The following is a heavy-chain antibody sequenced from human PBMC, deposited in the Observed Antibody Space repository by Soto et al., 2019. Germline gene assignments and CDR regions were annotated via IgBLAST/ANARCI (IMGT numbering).Heavy chain of an antibody. J-gene: IGHJ4*02. CDR3: ARGGSITWPLDY. Sequence: QVQLVPSGAEVKKPGAAVKLSCKASGYTFTSYYIHWVRQAPGQGLEWKGMIHPVGGYDTTFTQKFRGRLTVTTDTSTCTVYMDLGSLRSEDTAVYFCARGGSITWPLDYWGKGTLVTVSS. D-gene: IGHD3-16*01. CDR2: IHPVGGYDT. V-gene: IGHV1-46*01. CDR1: GYTFTSYY.